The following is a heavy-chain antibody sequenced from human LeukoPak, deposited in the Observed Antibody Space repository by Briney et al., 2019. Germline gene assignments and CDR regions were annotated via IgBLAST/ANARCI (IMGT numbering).Heavy chain of an antibody. D-gene: IGHD3-22*01. Sequence: SETLSLTCTVSGGSINSYYWSWIRQPPGKGLEWIGYVYHSGSTNYNPSLKSRVTMSVDTSNNQFSLKLSSVIAADTAMYYCAREGDYYDSGGYYRIDFWGQGTLVTVSS. CDR2: VYHSGST. V-gene: IGHV4-59*01. J-gene: IGHJ4*02. CDR3: AREGDYYDSGGYYRIDF. CDR1: GGSINSYY.